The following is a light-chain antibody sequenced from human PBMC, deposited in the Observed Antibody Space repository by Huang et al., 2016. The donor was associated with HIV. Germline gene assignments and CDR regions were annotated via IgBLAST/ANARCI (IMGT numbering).Light chain of an antibody. J-gene: IGKJ4*01. CDR3: QHRSNWPLT. Sequence: ELVLTQSPATRSLSPGERATLSCRASRRISNYLAWYQQRPGQAPSLLIYNTSNRATDIPARFSGRGSGKDFTLTISSLELEDFAVYDCQHRSNWPLTFGGGTKVEIK. V-gene: IGKV3-11*01. CDR1: RRISNY. CDR2: NTS.